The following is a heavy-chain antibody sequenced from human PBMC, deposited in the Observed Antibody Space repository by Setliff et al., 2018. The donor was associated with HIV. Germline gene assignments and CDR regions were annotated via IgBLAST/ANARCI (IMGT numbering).Heavy chain of an antibody. CDR3: ATGGGALHNPPYFDD. CDR2: VSYHGTSQ. V-gene: IGHV3-30*04. Sequence: LRLSCSASGLNFSTHAMHWVRQTPGKGLEWVAVVSYHGTSQSYGDSVKGRFTISKDNSRNTVALHMGNLRSADTAGYYCATGGGALHNPPYFDDWGQGARVTVSS. CDR1: GLNFSTHA. J-gene: IGHJ4*02. D-gene: IGHD2-15*01.